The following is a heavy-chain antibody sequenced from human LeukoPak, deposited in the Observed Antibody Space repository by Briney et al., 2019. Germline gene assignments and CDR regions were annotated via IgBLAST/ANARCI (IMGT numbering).Heavy chain of an antibody. CDR2: ISNNGGYT. CDR1: GFTFSSYA. J-gene: IGHJ4*02. Sequence: GGSLRLSCVASGFTFSSYAMSWVRQAPGKGLEWVSAISNNGGYTYYADSVQGRFTISRDNSKSTLCLQMNSLRAEDTAVYYCAKQLGYRSDGSCYFPYWGQGTLVTVSS. CDR3: AKQLGYRSDGSCYFPY. D-gene: IGHD2-15*01. V-gene: IGHV3-23*01.